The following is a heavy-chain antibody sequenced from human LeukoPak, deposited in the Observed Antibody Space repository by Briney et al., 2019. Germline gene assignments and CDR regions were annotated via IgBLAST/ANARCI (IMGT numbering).Heavy chain of an antibody. V-gene: IGHV3-49*04. CDR1: GFTFGDYA. CDR2: IRSKAYGGTT. CDR3: TRSPDYYDSSGYWGVPDY. Sequence: GGSLRLSCTASGFTFGDYAMSWVRQAPGKGLEWVGFIRSKAYGGTTEYAASVKGRFTISRDDSKSIAYLQMNSLKNKDTAVYYCTRSPDYYDSSGYWGVPDYWGQGTLVTVSS. D-gene: IGHD3-22*01. J-gene: IGHJ4*02.